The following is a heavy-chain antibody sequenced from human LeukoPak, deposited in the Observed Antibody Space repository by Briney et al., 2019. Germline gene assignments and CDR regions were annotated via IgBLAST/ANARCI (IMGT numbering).Heavy chain of an antibody. CDR2: FDPEDGET. Sequence: ASVKVSCKVSGYTLTELSMHWVRQAPGKGLEWMGGFDPEDGETIYAQKFQGRVTMTEDTSTDTAYMELSRLRSDDTAVYYCARAENYDFWSGYYPFDYWGQGTLVTVSS. CDR1: GYTLTELS. V-gene: IGHV1-24*01. D-gene: IGHD3-3*01. CDR3: ARAENYDFWSGYYPFDY. J-gene: IGHJ4*02.